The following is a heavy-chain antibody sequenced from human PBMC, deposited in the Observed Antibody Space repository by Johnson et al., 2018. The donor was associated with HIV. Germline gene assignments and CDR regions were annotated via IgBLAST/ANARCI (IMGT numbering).Heavy chain of an antibody. V-gene: IGHV3-30-3*01. Sequence: QEQLVESGGGVVQPGRSLRLSCAASGFTFSSYAMHWVRQAPGKGLEWVAVISYDGSNKYYADSVKGRFTISSDNSKNTLYLQMNSLRAEETAVYYCATRDPTYRPGAFDLWGQGTMVTVSS. J-gene: IGHJ3*01. CDR2: ISYDGSNK. CDR1: GFTFSSYA. D-gene: IGHD1-14*01. CDR3: ATRDPTYRPGAFDL.